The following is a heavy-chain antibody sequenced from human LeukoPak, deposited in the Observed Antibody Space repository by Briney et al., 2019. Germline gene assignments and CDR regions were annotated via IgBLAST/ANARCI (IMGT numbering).Heavy chain of an antibody. CDR3: AREGRGTDTFDI. CDR2: IYSAGSI. Sequence: GGSLRPSCVASGLIVSSNYMTWVRQAPGKGLEWVSIIYSAGSIDYADSVKGRFTISRDNSKNTVYLQMNNVTGADTAVYYCAREGRGTDTFDIWGQGTIVTVSS. J-gene: IGHJ3*02. CDR1: GLIVSSNY. V-gene: IGHV3-66*01. D-gene: IGHD3-16*01.